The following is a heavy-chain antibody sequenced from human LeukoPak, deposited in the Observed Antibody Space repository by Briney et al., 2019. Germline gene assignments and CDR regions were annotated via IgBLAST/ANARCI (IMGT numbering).Heavy chain of an antibody. CDR2: IYYSGST. V-gene: IGHV4-31*03. Sequence: SETLSLTCTVSGGSISGGGYYWSWIRQHPGKGLEWFGYIYYSGSTYYNPSLKSRVTISVDTSKNQFSLKLSSVTAADTAVYYCARASGVGEQQLVLGYWGQGTLVTVSS. CDR3: ARASGVGEQQLVLGY. J-gene: IGHJ4*02. CDR1: GGSISGGGYY. D-gene: IGHD6-13*01.